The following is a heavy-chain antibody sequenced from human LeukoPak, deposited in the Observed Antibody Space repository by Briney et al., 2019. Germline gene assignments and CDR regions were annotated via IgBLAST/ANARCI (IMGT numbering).Heavy chain of an antibody. CDR1: GFTFSSYS. J-gene: IGHJ4*02. CDR2: ISSSSSYI. Sequence: GGSLRLSCAASGFTFSSYSMNWVRQAPGKGLEWVSSISSSSSYIYYADSVKGRFTISRDNAKNSLYLQMNSLRAEDTAVYYCAREPQYYYDSSDCWGQGTLVTVSS. V-gene: IGHV3-21*01. CDR3: AREPQYYYDSSDC. D-gene: IGHD3-22*01.